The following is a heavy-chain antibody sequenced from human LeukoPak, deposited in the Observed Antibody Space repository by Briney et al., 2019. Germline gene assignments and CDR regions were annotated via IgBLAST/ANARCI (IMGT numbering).Heavy chain of an antibody. CDR3: VKDASSGTYYDY. J-gene: IGHJ4*02. CDR2: VSGSGGST. CDR1: GFTFNNYD. Sequence: GGSLRLSCAASGFTFNNYDMSWVRQVQGKGLEWVSAVSGSGGSTYYADSVKGRFSISRGNSRNTLYLQMNSPRAEDMAVYYCVKDASSGTYYDYWGQGTLVTVSS. V-gene: IGHV3-23*01. D-gene: IGHD1-26*01.